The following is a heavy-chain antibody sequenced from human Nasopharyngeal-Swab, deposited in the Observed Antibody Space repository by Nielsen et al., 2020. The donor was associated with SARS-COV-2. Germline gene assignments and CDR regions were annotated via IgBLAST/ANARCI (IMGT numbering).Heavy chain of an antibody. V-gene: IGHV4-31*03. CDR3: TRDPVYDYVWGSYRIDAFDI. D-gene: IGHD3-16*02. CDR2: IYYSGST. CDR1: GGSISSCGYY. J-gene: IGHJ3*02. Sequence: SETLSLTCTVSGGSISSCGYYWSWIRQHPGKGLEWIGYIYYSGSTYYNPSLKSRVTISVDTSKNQFSLKLSSVTAADTAVYYCTRDPVYDYVWGSYRIDAFDIWGQGTMVTVSS.